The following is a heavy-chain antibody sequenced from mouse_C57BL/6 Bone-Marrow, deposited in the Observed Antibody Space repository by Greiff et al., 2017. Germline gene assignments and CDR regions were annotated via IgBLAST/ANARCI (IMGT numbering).Heavy chain of an antibody. CDR3: ARDGSSYRYYAMDY. CDR1: GYTFTSYT. J-gene: IGHJ4*01. D-gene: IGHD1-1*01. V-gene: IGHV1-4*01. CDR2: ITPSSGYT. Sequence: QVQLQQSGAELARPGASVKMSCKASGYTFTSYTMHWVKQRPGQGLEWIGYITPSSGYTKYNQKFKDKATLTADKSSSTAYMQLSSLTSEDSAVYYCARDGSSYRYYAMDYWVQGTSVTVSS.